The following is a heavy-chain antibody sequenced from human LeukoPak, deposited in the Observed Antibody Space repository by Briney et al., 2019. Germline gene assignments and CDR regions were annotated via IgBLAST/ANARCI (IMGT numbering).Heavy chain of an antibody. CDR3: ARHIRRFDP. CDR2: INHSGST. V-gene: IGHV4-34*01. CDR1: GGSFSGYY. Sequence: SETLSLTCAVYGGSFSGYYWSWIRQPPGKGLEWIGEINHSGSTNYNPSLESRVTISVDTSKNQFSLKLSSVTAADTAVYYCARHIRRFDPWGQGTLVTVSS. J-gene: IGHJ5*02.